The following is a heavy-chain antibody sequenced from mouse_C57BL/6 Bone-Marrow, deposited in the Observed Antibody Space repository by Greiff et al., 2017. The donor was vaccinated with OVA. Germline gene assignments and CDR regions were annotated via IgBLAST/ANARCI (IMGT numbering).Heavy chain of an antibody. Sequence: EVKLVESGGDLVEPGGSPKLSFAASGFTFRSYGLSLVCQTPNKRLEWVATISSGGSYTYYPDSVKGRFTISRDNAKNTLYLQMSSLKSEDTAMYYCARQGIYDGYYGAMDYWGQGTSVTVSS. V-gene: IGHV5-6*01. D-gene: IGHD2-3*01. CDR2: ISSGGSYT. CDR1: GFTFRSYG. J-gene: IGHJ4*01. CDR3: ARQGIYDGYYGAMDY.